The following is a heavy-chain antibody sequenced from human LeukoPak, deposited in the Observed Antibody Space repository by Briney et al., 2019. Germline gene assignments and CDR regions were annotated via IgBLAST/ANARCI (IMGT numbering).Heavy chain of an antibody. Sequence: GGSLKLSCAASGSNFSDSAVHWVRQASGKGLEWVGRIRSKVNNDATAYTASVKGRFTISRDDSKNTAYLQMNSLRAEDTAVYYCARDDPPIVSWGQGTLVTVSS. CDR1: GSNFSDSA. V-gene: IGHV3-73*01. CDR2: IRSKVNNDAT. D-gene: IGHD5/OR15-5a*01. J-gene: IGHJ4*02. CDR3: ARDDPPIVS.